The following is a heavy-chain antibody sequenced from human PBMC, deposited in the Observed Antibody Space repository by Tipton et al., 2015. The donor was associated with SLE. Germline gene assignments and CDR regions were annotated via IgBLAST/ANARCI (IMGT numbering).Heavy chain of an antibody. CDR2: TYFRSTWYS. CDR3: ARDSRRCIWFRLWFDP. D-gene: IGHD6-13*01. CDR1: GDSVSNDTAG. J-gene: IGHJ5*02. Sequence: TLSLTCAISGDSVSNDTAGWNWIRQSPSRGLEWLGRTYFRSTWYSDYALSLGGRISISADSSKNQFSLRLKSVTPEDTAVYFCARDSRRCIWFRLWFDPWGQGTLVTVSS. V-gene: IGHV6-1*01.